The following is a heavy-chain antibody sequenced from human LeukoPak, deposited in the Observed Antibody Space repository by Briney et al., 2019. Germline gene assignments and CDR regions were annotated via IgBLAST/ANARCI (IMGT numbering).Heavy chain of an antibody. V-gene: IGHV1-69*05. D-gene: IGHD3-22*01. CDR2: IIPIFGTA. Sequence: SVKVSCKASGYTFTSYGISWVRQAPGQGLEWMGGIIPIFGTANYAQKFQGRVTITTDESTSTAYMELSSLRSEDTAVYYCATVALLRGSSGYYYYFDYWGQGTLVTVSS. CDR3: ATVALLRGSSGYYYYFDY. J-gene: IGHJ4*02. CDR1: GYTFTSYG.